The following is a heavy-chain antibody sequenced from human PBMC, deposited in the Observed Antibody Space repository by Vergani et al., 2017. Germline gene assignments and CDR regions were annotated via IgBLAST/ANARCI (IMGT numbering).Heavy chain of an antibody. V-gene: IGHV3-21*06. D-gene: IGHD4-17*01. J-gene: IGHJ5*02. CDR1: GFNFPSFT. CDR3: ARYLTASVKAPPHPDLFDP. CDR2: IKFPPGEI. Sequence: EAYLVQSGGGLVTPGGSLRLSCAASGFNFPSFTMNWVRQAPGRGLEWISSIKFPPGEIFYADSVKGRFTISRDNVKNVLFLQMENLRAADTGVYFCARYLTASVKAPPHPDLFDPWGQGSIVTVSS.